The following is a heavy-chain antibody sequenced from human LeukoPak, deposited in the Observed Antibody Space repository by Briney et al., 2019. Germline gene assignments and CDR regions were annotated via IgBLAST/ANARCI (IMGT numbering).Heavy chain of an antibody. J-gene: IGHJ4*02. Sequence: SVKVSCKASGGTFSSYAISWVRQAPGQGLEWMGRIIPILGIANYAQKFQGRVTMTRNTSISTAYMELSSLRSEDTAVYYCARDRELGYWGQGTLATVSS. CDR3: ARDRELGY. CDR1: GGTFSSYA. D-gene: IGHD3-10*01. V-gene: IGHV1-69*04. CDR2: IIPILGIA.